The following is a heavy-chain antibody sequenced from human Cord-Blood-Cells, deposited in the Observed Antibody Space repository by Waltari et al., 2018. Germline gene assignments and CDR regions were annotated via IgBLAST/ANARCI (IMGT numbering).Heavy chain of an antibody. CDR3: TTDVVDCSGGSCYYFDY. CDR1: GFTFSNAW. Sequence: EVQLVESGGGLVKPGGSLRLSCAASGFTFSNAWMSWVRQGPGKGLEWVGRIKSKTDGGTTDYAAPVKGRFTISRDDSKNTLYLQMNSLKTEDTAVYYCTTDVVDCSGGSCYYFDYWGQGTLVTVSS. V-gene: IGHV3-15*01. J-gene: IGHJ4*02. D-gene: IGHD2-15*01. CDR2: IKSKTDGGTT.